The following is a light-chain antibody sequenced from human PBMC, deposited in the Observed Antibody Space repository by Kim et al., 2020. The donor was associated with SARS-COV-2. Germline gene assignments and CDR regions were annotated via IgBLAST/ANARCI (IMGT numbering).Light chain of an antibody. V-gene: IGKV1-12*01. CDR2: AAS. J-gene: IGKJ5*01. Sequence: ASVGDTVTITCRAGEAITTWVALYQQKPGKAPKLLISAASTLHTGVPSRFSGSGSGTVFTLTINNLQPEDFAVYYCQEAFGFPTTFGQGTRLEIK. CDR1: EAITTW. CDR3: QEAFGFPTT.